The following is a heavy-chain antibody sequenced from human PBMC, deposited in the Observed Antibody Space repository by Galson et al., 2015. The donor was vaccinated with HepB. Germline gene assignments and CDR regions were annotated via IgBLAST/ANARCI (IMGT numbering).Heavy chain of an antibody. CDR2: IRSRANSYAT. CDR3: IRLPERYCGVSSCSYYHYYYMDV. V-gene: IGHV3-73*01. Sequence: SLRLSCAGSGFSFTDSAMEWVRQAPGRGLEWIGRIRSRANSYATSYAGSVRGRFTITRDDSKNTAHLQVNSLKTEDSAIYYCIRLPERYCGVSSCSYYHYYYMDVWGKGTTVTVSS. D-gene: IGHD2-21*01. CDR1: GFSFTDSA. J-gene: IGHJ6*03.